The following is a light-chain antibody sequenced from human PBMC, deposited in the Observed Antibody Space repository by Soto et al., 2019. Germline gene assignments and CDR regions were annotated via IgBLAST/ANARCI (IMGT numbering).Light chain of an antibody. CDR1: QSVNIW. CDR2: GAS. Sequence: DIQMTQSPSTLSASVGDRVTITCRASQSVNIWLAWYQQKPGKAPKLLIYGASNLEGGVPSRFSGSGSGTEFTLTISSPQPDDFATYYCQQYNSYWTFGQGTKVEIK. CDR3: QQYNSYWT. V-gene: IGKV1-5*03. J-gene: IGKJ1*01.